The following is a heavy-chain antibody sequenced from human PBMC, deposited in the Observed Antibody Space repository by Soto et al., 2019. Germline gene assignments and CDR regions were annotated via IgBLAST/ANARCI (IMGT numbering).Heavy chain of an antibody. J-gene: IGHJ2*01. CDR1: GFTVSSNY. CDR2: IYSGGST. V-gene: IGHV3-53*01. D-gene: IGHD2-2*02. Sequence: GGSLRLSCAASGFTVSSNYMSWVHQAPGKGLEWVSVIYSGGSTYYADSVKGRFTISRDNSKNTLYLQMNSLRAEDTAVYYCASQIRDIVVVPAAIDYLDWYFDLWGRGTLVTVSS. CDR3: ASQIRDIVVVPAAIDYLDWYFDL.